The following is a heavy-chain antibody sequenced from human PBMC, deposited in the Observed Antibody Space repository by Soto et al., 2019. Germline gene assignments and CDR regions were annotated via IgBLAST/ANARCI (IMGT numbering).Heavy chain of an antibody. Sequence: GGSLRLSCAASGFTFSSYAMHWVRQAPGKGLEWVAVISYDGSNKYYADSVKGRFTISRDNSKNTLYLQMNSLRAEDTAVYYCARDVESGSSQYYYYSYAMDVWGQGTTLTVSS. D-gene: IGHD1-26*01. CDR2: ISYDGSNK. CDR3: ARDVESGSSQYYYYSYAMDV. J-gene: IGHJ6*02. CDR1: GFTFSSYA. V-gene: IGHV3-30-3*01.